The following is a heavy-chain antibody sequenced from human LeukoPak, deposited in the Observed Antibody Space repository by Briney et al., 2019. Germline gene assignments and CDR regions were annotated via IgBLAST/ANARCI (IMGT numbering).Heavy chain of an antibody. CDR1: GGSISSGSYY. CDR2: IYTSGST. CDR3: ARGQGGKSDY. J-gene: IGHJ4*02. V-gene: IGHV4-61*02. D-gene: IGHD4-23*01. Sequence: SSETLSLTCTVSGGSISSGSYYWSWIRQPAGKGLEWIGRIYTSGSTNYNPSLKSRVTISVDTSKNQFSLKLSSVTAADTAVYYCARGQGGKSDYWGQGTLVTVSS.